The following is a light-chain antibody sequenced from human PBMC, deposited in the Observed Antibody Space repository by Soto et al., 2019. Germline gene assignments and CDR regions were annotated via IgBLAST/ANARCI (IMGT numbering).Light chain of an antibody. CDR1: SGDVGGYNL. J-gene: IGLJ1*01. V-gene: IGLV2-23*02. CDR2: EVT. Sequence: QSVLTQPASVSGSPGQSITIPLTGTSGDVGGYNLVSWYQQHPGKAPKLMIYEVTERPSGVSNRFSGSKSGNTASLTISGLQPDDEADYYCCSYAGNSEVFGTGTKVTVL. CDR3: CSYAGNSEV.